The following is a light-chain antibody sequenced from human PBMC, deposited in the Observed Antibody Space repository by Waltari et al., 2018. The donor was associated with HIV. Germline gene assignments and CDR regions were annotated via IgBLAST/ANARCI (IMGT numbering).Light chain of an antibody. Sequence: QSALTQPPSASGSLGQSVTISCTGSSSDIGAYDFVSWFQQHPHSAPKLLLYDVTRPPSTVSDRFSGSRSGNTAFLTVAGLQPDDEATYFCSSYGDSLKVLFGGGTNVTVL. CDR2: DVT. J-gene: IGLJ2*01. CDR1: SSDIGAYDF. CDR3: SSYGDSLKVL. V-gene: IGLV2-8*01.